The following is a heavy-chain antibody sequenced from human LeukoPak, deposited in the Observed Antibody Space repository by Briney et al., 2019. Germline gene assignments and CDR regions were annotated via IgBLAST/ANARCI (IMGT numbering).Heavy chain of an antibody. J-gene: IGHJ2*01. CDR2: INSDGSST. CDR3: ARGGYSYGPYWYFDL. D-gene: IGHD5-18*01. V-gene: IGHV3-74*01. Sequence: GGSLRLSCAASGFIFSVFWMHWVRQAPGKGPVWVSRINSDGSSTSYADSVKGRFTISRDNAKNTLYLQMNSLRAEDTAVYYCARGGYSYGPYWYFDLWGRGTLVTVSS. CDR1: GFIFSVFW.